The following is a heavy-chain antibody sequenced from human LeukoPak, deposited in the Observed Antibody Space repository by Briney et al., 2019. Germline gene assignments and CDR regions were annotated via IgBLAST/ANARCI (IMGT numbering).Heavy chain of an antibody. V-gene: IGHV3-23*01. J-gene: IGHJ3*02. CDR3: AKGRITMIVVVITNYAFDI. D-gene: IGHD3-22*01. Sequence: GGSLRLSCAASGFTFSSYAMSWVRQAPGKGLEWVSAISGSGGSTYYADSVKGRFTISRDNSKNTLYLQMNGLRAEDTAVYYCAKGRITMIVVVITNYAFDIWGQGTMVTVSS. CDR2: ISGSGGST. CDR1: GFTFSSYA.